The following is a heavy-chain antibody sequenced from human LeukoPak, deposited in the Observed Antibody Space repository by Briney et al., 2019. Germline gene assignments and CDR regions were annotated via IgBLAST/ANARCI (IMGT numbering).Heavy chain of an antibody. D-gene: IGHD3-10*01. CDR3: ARDPTEGFEELLSPPDY. CDR1: GFTFDDYG. V-gene: IGHV3-20*04. CDR2: INWNGGSI. J-gene: IGHJ4*02. Sequence: GGSLRLSWAAPGFTFDDYGMSWVRQGPGKGLEWVSGINWNGGSIGYADSVKGRFTISRDNAKNSLYLQMNSLRAEDTALYYCARDPTEGFEELLSPPDYWGQGTLVTVSS.